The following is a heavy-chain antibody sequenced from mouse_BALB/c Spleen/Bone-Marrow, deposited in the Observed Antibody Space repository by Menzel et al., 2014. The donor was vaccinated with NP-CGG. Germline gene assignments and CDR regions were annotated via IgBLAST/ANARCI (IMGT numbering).Heavy chain of an antibody. D-gene: IGHD4-1*01. J-gene: IGHJ2*01. V-gene: IGHV5-17*02. CDR2: ISSVSSTI. Sequence: EVQVVESGGGLVQPGGSRKLSCAASGFTFSSFGMHWVRQAPEKGLEWDAYISSVSSTIYYADTVKGRFTISRGNPKNTLFLQMTSLRSEDTAMYYCSSGGNRDDFDYWGQGTTLTVSS. CDR1: GFTFSSFG. CDR3: SSGGNRDDFDY.